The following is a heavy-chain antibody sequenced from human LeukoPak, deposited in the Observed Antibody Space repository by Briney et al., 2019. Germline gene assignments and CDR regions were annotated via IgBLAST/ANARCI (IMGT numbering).Heavy chain of an antibody. CDR1: GFTVSSNY. D-gene: IGHD3-22*01. CDR3: ARGLIVVAHDAFDI. V-gene: IGHV3-53*01. Sequence: GGSLRLSCAASGFTVSSNYMSWVRQAPGKGLEWVSVIYSGGSTYYANSVKGRFTISRDNSKNTLYLQMNSLRAEDTAVYYCARGLIVVAHDAFDIWGQGTMVTVSS. J-gene: IGHJ3*02. CDR2: IYSGGST.